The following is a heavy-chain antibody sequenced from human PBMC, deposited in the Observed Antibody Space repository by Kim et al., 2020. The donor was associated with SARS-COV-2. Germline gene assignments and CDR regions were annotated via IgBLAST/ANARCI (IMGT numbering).Heavy chain of an antibody. CDR1: GYTFTRQS. CDR2: INTGNANT. CDR3: ACEGEGSSGYCVS. V-gene: IGHV1-3*04. J-gene: IGHJ5*02. D-gene: IGHD3-22*01. Sequence: ASVKVSCKASGYTFTRQSIHWLRQAPGQGLECMGWINTGNANTNYSQKFQGRVTISRDTSTNTDYMELRGLTSADTAVYYCACEGEGSSGYCVSWREGT.